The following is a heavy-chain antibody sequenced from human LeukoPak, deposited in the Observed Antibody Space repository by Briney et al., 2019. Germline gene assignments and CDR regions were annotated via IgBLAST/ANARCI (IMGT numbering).Heavy chain of an antibody. CDR2: ISSSSSYI. CDR1: GFTFSSYS. CDR3: ARDPGRIAARIDY. Sequence: GSLRLSCAASGFTFSSYSMNWVRQAPGKGLEWVSSISSSSSYIYYADSVKGRFTISRDNAKNSLYLQMNSLRAEDTAVYYCARDPGRIAARIDYWGQGTLVTVSS. V-gene: IGHV3-21*01. D-gene: IGHD6-6*01. J-gene: IGHJ4*02.